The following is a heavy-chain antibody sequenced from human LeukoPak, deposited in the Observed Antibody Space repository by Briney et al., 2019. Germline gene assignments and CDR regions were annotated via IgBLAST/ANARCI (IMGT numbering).Heavy chain of an antibody. D-gene: IGHD1-26*01. J-gene: IGHJ4*02. CDR1: GFTFSSYS. CDR3: ARELPTEAFDY. Sequence: GGSRRLSCAASGFTFSSYSMNWVRQAPGKGLEWVSSIGSSSNSIYYTESVKGRFTISRDNAKNSPYLQMNSLRAEDTAVYYCARELPTEAFDYWGQGTLVTVSS. V-gene: IGHV3-21*01. CDR2: IGSSSNSI.